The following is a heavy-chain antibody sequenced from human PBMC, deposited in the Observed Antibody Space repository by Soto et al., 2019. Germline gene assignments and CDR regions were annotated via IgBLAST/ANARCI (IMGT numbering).Heavy chain of an antibody. CDR1: GFPFSSYA. V-gene: IGHV3-23*01. J-gene: IGHJ6*02. CDR3: ANKREDTADYYYYGMDV. CDR2: ISGSGGRT. Sequence: QPGGSLRLSCVASGFPFSSYAMSWVRQTPGKGLEWVSGISGSGGRTYYADSVKGRFTISRDNSKNTLYLQMNSLRAEDTAVYYCANKREDTADYYYYGMDVWGQGTTVTVSS. D-gene: IGHD1-26*01.